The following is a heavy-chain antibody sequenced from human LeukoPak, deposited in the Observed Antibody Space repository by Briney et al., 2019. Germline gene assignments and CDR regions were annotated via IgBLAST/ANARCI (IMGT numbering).Heavy chain of an antibody. CDR3: GRDGGRGTT. CDR1: GGSISNYY. Sequence: SETLFLTCTASGGSISNYYGSWIRKPPEKGQGWIGYISYSGGTNYNPSLKSRVTISVDTSKNPSYLKLSSVTASDTAVYYCGRDGGRGTTWGQGTLVTVSS. J-gene: IGHJ4*02. V-gene: IGHV4-59*01. D-gene: IGHD4-17*01. CDR2: ISYSGGT.